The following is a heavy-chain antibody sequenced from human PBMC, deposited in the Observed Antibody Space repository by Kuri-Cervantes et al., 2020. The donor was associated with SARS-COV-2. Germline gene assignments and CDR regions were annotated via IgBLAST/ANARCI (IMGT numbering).Heavy chain of an antibody. CDR3: AKVGLAQNDFWSGYYTG. D-gene: IGHD3-3*01. Sequence: GGSLRLSCAASGFSFSNYAMSWVRQAPGRGLEWVSAISGSGGSTYYADSVKGRFTISRDNSKNTLYLQMNSLRAEDTAVYYCAKVGLAQNDFWSGYYTGWGQGTLVTVSS. CDR1: GFSFSNYA. CDR2: ISGSGGST. J-gene: IGHJ4*02. V-gene: IGHV3-23*01.